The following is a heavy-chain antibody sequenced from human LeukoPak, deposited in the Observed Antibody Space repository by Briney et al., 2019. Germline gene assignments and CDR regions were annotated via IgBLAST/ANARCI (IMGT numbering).Heavy chain of an antibody. CDR1: GGTFSSYA. CDR2: IIPIFGIA. CDR3: ARGVATTNWFDP. J-gene: IGHJ5*02. V-gene: IGHV1-69*04. Sequence: SVKVSCKASGGTFSSYAISWVRQAPGQGLEWMGRIIPIFGIANYAQKFQGRVTITADKSTSTAYMELSSLRSEDTVVYYCARGVATTNWFDPWGQGTLVTVSS. D-gene: IGHD5-12*01.